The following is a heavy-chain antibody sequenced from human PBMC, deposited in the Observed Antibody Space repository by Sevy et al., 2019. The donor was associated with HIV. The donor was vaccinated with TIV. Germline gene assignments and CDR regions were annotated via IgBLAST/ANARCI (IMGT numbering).Heavy chain of an antibody. V-gene: IGHV4-59*08. J-gene: IGHJ4*02. Sequence: ETLSLTCTVSGGSITSLYWNWIRQPPGKGLEWIANIYYNGHINYNPSLKSRVTLSLDTSKNQFSLRLSSVTAAYTAMYYCAGENAWGRGYSWGQGTLVTVSS. CDR2: IYYNGHI. D-gene: IGHD1-26*01. CDR3: AGENAWGRGYS. CDR1: GGSITSLY.